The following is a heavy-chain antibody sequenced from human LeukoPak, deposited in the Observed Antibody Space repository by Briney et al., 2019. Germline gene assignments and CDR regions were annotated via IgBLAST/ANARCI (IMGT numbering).Heavy chain of an antibody. V-gene: IGHV4-30-2*01. CDR2: IYHSGST. Sequence: SETLSLTCAVSGGSISSGGYSWSWIRQPPGKGLEWIGYIYHSGSTNYNPSLKSRVTISVDTSKNQFSLKLSSVTAADTAVYYCASDRRYYDSSGYYGSFDYWGQGTLVTVSS. CDR1: GGSISSGGYS. J-gene: IGHJ4*02. CDR3: ASDRRYYDSSGYYGSFDY. D-gene: IGHD3-22*01.